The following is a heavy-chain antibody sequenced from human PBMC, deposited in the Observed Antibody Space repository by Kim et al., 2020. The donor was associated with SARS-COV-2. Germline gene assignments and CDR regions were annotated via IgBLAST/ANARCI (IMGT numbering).Heavy chain of an antibody. CDR3: ARGRMVRGVRVVLPMDV. Sequence: VKGRFTISQDNAKNSLYLQMNRLRAEDTAVYYCARGRMVRGVRVVLPMDVWGQGTTVTVSS. J-gene: IGHJ6*02. D-gene: IGHD3-10*01. V-gene: IGHV3-11*05.